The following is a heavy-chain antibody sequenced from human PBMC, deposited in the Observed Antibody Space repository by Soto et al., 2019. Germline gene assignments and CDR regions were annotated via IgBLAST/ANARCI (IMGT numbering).Heavy chain of an antibody. Sequence: QVQLVQSGAEVKKPGASVKVSCKASGDTFIAHYIHWMRQAPGKGFEWIGWTNPNNGSTKYAQKLQGRVTMTEDTSTTKVYGELSSLNSDDTPVYFCARVVNPYFGPGSLHGYFDYGGQGTLVTVSS. CDR2: TNPNNGST. D-gene: IGHD3-10*01. J-gene: IGHJ4*02. CDR3: ARVVNPYFGPGSLHGYFDY. CDR1: GDTFIAHY. V-gene: IGHV1-2*02.